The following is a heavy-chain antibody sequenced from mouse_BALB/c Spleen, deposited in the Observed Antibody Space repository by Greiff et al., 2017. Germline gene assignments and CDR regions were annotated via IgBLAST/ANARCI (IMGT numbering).Heavy chain of an antibody. V-gene: IGHV5-9-3*01. J-gene: IGHJ2*01. D-gene: IGHD4-1*01. CDR2: ISSGGSYT. Sequence: EVKLQESGGGLVKPGGSLKLSCAASGFTFSSYAMSWVRQTPEKRLEWVATISSGGSYTYYPDSVKGRFTISRDNAKNTLYLQMSSLRSEDTAMYYCARRSNFYFDYWGQGTTLTVSS. CDR1: GFTFSSYA. CDR3: ARRSNFYFDY.